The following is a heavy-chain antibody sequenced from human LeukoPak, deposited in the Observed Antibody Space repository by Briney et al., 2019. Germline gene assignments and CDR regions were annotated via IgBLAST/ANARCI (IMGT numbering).Heavy chain of an antibody. J-gene: IGHJ4*02. Sequence: GGSLRLSCAASGFTFGNYWMSWVRQAPGLGLEWLAYINKDGSVIYYVGSVKGRFTISRDNAKNSLYLQMNSLRAEDTAVYYCARDASHVSCNDYWGRGTLVTVSS. CDR1: GFTFGNYW. CDR2: INKDGSVI. CDR3: ARDASHVSCNDY. D-gene: IGHD2-15*01. V-gene: IGHV3-7*01.